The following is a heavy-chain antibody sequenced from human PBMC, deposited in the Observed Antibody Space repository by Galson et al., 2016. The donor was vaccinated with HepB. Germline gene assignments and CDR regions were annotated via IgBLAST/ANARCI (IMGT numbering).Heavy chain of an antibody. CDR2: IGGSGSST. CDR3: ARAYRIGCYSLYGMDV. V-gene: IGHV3-23*01. Sequence: SLRLSCAASGFTFDRYAMTWVRQAPGKGLQWVSSIGGSGSSTYYADSVKGRFTISRDNSNNTLYLRVNSLRAEDTAVYYCARAYRIGCYSLYGMDVWGNGTTVTVSS. CDR1: GFTFDRYA. J-gene: IGHJ6*04. D-gene: IGHD2-15*01.